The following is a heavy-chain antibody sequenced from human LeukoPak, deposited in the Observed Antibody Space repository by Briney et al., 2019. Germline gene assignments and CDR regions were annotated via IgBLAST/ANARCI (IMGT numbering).Heavy chain of an antibody. D-gene: IGHD3-10*01. J-gene: IGHJ4*02. CDR3: AKINTDDYYGSGSYLVY. CDR2: ISGRGGST. V-gene: IGHV3-23*01. CDR1: GFTFSSYA. Sequence: PGGPLRLSCAASGFTFSSYAMSWVRHAPGKGLEWVSAISGRGGSTYYADSVKGRFTISRDNSKNTLYLQMNSLRAEDTAVYYCAKINTDDYYGSGSYLVYWGQGTLVTVSS.